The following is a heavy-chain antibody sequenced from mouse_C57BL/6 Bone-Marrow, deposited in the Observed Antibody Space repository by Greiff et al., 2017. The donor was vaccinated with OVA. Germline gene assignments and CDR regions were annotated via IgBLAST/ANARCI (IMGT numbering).Heavy chain of an antibody. V-gene: IGHV1-72*01. D-gene: IGHD2-9*01. CDR1: GYTFTSYW. J-gene: IGHJ1*03. CDR3: ARAYYGYDGGPWYFDV. Sequence: VQLQQPGAELVKPGASVKLSCKASGYTFTSYWMHWVKQRPGRGLEWIGRIDPNSGGTKYNEKFKSKATLTVDKPSSTAYMQLSSLTSEDSAVYYGARAYYGYDGGPWYFDVWGTGTTVTVSS. CDR2: IDPNSGGT.